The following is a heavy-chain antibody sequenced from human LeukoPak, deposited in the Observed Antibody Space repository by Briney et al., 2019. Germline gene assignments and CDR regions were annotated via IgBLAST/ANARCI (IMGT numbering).Heavy chain of an antibody. V-gene: IGHV3-23*01. J-gene: IGHJ4*02. D-gene: IGHD6-13*01. CDR3: ARGMGAAAGRIDY. CDR1: GFTFSSYA. CDR2: DHDGST. Sequence: PGGSLRLSCAASGFTFSSYAMSWVRQAPGKGLEWVSTDHDGSTYYADSVKGRFTISRDNFRNTLYLQMNSLRAEDTAVYYCARGMGAAAGRIDYWGQGTLVTVSS.